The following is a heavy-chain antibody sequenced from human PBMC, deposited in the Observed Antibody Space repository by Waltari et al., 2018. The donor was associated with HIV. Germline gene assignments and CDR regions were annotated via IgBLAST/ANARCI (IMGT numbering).Heavy chain of an antibody. CDR3: ARDSNKYCSGGSCSRFDP. Sequence: VQLVESGGGRVKRGGSLRLSCAASGFTFSTYSMVRVPQAPGKGLEWVSSISSSSRYKYYADSVKGRITISRDNAKNSLYLQMNSLRAEDTAVYYCARDSNKYCSGGSCSRFDPWGQGTLVTVSS. V-gene: IGHV3-21*01. J-gene: IGHJ5*02. D-gene: IGHD2-15*01. CDR2: ISSSSRYK. CDR1: GFTFSTYS.